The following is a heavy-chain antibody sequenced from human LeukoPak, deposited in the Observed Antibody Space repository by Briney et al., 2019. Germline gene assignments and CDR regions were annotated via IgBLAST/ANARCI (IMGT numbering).Heavy chain of an antibody. Sequence: SETLSLTCAVYRGSFSGYYWSWIRQPPGKGLEWIGEINHSGSTNYNPSLKSRVTISVDASKNQFSLKLSSVTAADTAVYYCARGRGWFGESTFDPWGQGTLVTVSS. CDR3: ARGRGWFGESTFDP. V-gene: IGHV4-34*01. CDR1: RGSFSGYY. D-gene: IGHD3-10*01. J-gene: IGHJ5*02. CDR2: INHSGST.